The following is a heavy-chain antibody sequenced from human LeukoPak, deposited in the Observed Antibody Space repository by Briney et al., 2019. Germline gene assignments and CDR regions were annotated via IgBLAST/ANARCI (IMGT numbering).Heavy chain of an antibody. CDR3: TTDLFNAVPLNIDY. CDR2: IKSKTDGGTT. V-gene: IGHV3-15*01. D-gene: IGHD3-10*01. Sequence: GGSLRLSCAASGFTFSNAWMSWVRQAPGKGLEWVGRIKSKTDGGTTDYAAPVKGRFTISRDDSKNTLYLQMNSLKTEDTAVYYCTTDLFNAVPLNIDYWGQGTLVTVSP. CDR1: GFTFSNAW. J-gene: IGHJ4*02.